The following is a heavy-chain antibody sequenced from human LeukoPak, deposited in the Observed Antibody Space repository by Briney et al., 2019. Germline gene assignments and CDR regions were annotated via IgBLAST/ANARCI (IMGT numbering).Heavy chain of an antibody. V-gene: IGHV3-21*01. CDR2: IAGSSGYI. Sequence: SGGSLRLSCAASGFTFSSYTMNWVRQAPGKGLEWVSSIAGSSGYISYADSVKGRFTISRDNAKKSLYLQMTSLTAEDTAVYYCARERDGYNGYFDYWGQGTLVTVSS. CDR1: GFTFSSYT. J-gene: IGHJ4*02. CDR3: ARERDGYNGYFDY. D-gene: IGHD5-24*01.